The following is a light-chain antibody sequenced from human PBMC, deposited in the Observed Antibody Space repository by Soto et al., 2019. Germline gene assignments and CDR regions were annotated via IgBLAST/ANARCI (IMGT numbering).Light chain of an antibody. J-gene: IGKJ4*01. Sequence: AIRMTQSPSSLSASTGDRVTITCRASQGISSYLARYQQKPGKAPKLLIYAASTLQSGVPSSFSGSGSGTNFTLTVSYPQSEDSATYADQENQSYTHTFGGGTKEEIK. V-gene: IGKV1-8*01. CDR2: AAS. CDR1: QGISSY. CDR3: QENQSYTHT.